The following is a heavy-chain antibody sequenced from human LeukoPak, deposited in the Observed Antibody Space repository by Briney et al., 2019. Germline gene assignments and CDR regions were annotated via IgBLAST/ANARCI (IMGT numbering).Heavy chain of an antibody. V-gene: IGHV5-51*01. D-gene: IGHD6-19*01. J-gene: IGHJ3*02. CDR1: GYSFTSHW. CDR3: ARQRDSSGWYNAFDI. CDR2: IYPGDSDT. Sequence: GESLKISCKGSGYSFTSHWIGWVRQMPGKGLEWMGIIYPGDSDTRYSPSFQGQVTISADKSISTAYLQWSSLKASDTAMYYCARQRDSSGWYNAFDIWGQGTMVTVSS.